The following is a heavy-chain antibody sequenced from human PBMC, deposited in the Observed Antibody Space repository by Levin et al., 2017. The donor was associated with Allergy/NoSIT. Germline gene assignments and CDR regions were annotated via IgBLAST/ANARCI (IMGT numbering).Heavy chain of an antibody. D-gene: IGHD3-10*01. Sequence: PSETLSLTCTVSGASITSSAHYWGWIRQPPGGGLESIASVFYDGRTYYNPSLKSRVTISVDTSKNQFSLKLNSVTAADTAVYYCARHPLYDSVPDWFDPWGQGTLVTVSS. CDR3: ARHPLYDSVPDWFDP. CDR2: VFYDGRT. J-gene: IGHJ5*02. CDR1: GASITSSAHY. V-gene: IGHV4-39*01.